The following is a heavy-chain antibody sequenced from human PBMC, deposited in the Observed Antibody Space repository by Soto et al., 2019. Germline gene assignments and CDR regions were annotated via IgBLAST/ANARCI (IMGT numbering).Heavy chain of an antibody. CDR3: ATCRRTYCSSSSCRSYFYYYMDV. Sequence: QVQLVQSGAEVKKPGASVKVSCKVSGYTLTELSMHWVRQAPGKGLEWVGGFDPEDGQTIYAQNFQGRVTLTEDTSADTAYMELSSLRSEDTAVYYCATCRRTYCSSSSCRSYFYYYMDVWGKGTTVTVSS. J-gene: IGHJ6*03. D-gene: IGHD2-2*01. CDR1: GYTLTELS. CDR2: FDPEDGQT. V-gene: IGHV1-24*01.